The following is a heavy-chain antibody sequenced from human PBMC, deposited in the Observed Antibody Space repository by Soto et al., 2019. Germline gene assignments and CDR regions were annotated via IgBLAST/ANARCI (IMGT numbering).Heavy chain of an antibody. D-gene: IGHD2-2*01. V-gene: IGHV4-34*01. CDR2: INHSGST. CDR3: ARTTSLRTEGDAFDI. J-gene: IGHJ3*02. CDR1: GGSFSGYY. Sequence: SETLSLTCAVYGGSFSGYYWSWIRQPPGKGLEWIGEINHSGSTNYNPSLKSRVTISVDTSKNQFSLKLSSVTAADTAVYYCARTTSLRTEGDAFDIWGQGTMVT.